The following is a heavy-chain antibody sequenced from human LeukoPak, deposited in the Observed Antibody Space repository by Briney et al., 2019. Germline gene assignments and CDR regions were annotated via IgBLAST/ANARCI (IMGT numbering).Heavy chain of an antibody. J-gene: IGHJ4*02. Sequence: GGSLRLSCAASGFTFSNYAMYWVRQAPGKGLEYVLTVSSDGSSTYYANSVKGRFTISRDNSKNTLYLQMGSLRPEDMAVYYCAAAAAGTQLFDYWGQGTLVTVSS. V-gene: IGHV3-64*01. D-gene: IGHD6-13*01. CDR2: VSSDGSST. CDR3: AAAAAGTQLFDY. CDR1: GFTFSNYA.